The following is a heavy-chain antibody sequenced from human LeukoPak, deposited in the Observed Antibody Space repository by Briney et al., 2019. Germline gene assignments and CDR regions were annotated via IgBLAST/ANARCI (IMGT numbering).Heavy chain of an antibody. Sequence: SETLSLTCTVSGGSISSYYWSWIRQPPGKRLEWIGYIYYSGSTNYNPSLKSRVTISVDTPKNQFSLKLSSVTAADTAVYYCARDVPAASPRYYYYYMDVWGKGTTVTVSS. CDR2: IYYSGST. CDR1: GGSISSYY. CDR3: ARDVPAASPRYYYYYMDV. V-gene: IGHV4-59*01. D-gene: IGHD2-2*01. J-gene: IGHJ6*03.